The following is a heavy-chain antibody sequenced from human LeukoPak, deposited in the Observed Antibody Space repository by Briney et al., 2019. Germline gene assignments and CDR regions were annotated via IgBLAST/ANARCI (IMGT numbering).Heavy chain of an antibody. V-gene: IGHV3-7*01. CDR2: IKQDGSEK. Sequence: PGGSLRLSCAASGFTFSSYWMSWVRQAPGKGLEWVANIKQDGSEKYYVDSVKGRFTISRDNAKNSLYLQMNSLRAEDTAVYYCARLYLGYSSGYAFDIWGQGTMVTVSS. J-gene: IGHJ3*02. CDR1: GFTFSSYW. CDR3: ARLYLGYSSGYAFDI. D-gene: IGHD6-19*01.